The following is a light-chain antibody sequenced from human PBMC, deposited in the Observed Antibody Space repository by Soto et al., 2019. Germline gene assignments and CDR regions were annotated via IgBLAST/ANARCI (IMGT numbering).Light chain of an antibody. CDR2: DVS. J-gene: IGLJ2*01. CDR1: SSDAGGYNY. Sequence: QSALTQPASVSGSPGQSITISCTGTSSDAGGYNYVSWYQHHPGKAPKLMIYDVSNRPSGVSNRFSGSKSGNTASLTISGLQAEDEADYYCSSYTSSSTLYVVFGGGTKLTVL. V-gene: IGLV2-14*03. CDR3: SSYTSSSTLYVV.